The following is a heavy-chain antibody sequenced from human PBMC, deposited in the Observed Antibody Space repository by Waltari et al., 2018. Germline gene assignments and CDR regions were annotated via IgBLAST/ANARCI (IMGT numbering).Heavy chain of an antibody. J-gene: IGHJ4*02. V-gene: IGHV3-48*03. CDR2: MGSSYTTT. CDR1: GFTFFVHE. Sequence: EAQLVESGGGLVQSGGSLRLSCVASGFTFFVHEMNWVRQAPGRGREWLYSMGSSYTTTSYADSVKGRFTISRDNAKNSVFLQMDSLRAADTAVYFCARGGLNNYYNSFDNWGEGTLVTVSS. D-gene: IGHD3-10*01. CDR3: ARGGLNNYYNSFDN.